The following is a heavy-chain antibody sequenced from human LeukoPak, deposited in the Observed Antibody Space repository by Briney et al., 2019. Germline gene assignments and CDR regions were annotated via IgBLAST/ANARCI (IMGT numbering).Heavy chain of an antibody. CDR3: AKDLELTYYDFWSGNEFDY. CDR2: IWYDGSNK. J-gene: IGHJ4*02. Sequence: PGGSLRLSCAASGFTFSSYGMHWVRQAPGKGLEWVAVIWYDGSNKYYADSVKGRFTISRDNSKNTLYLQMNSLRAEDTAVYYCAKDLELTYYDFWSGNEFDYWGQGTLVTVSS. V-gene: IGHV3-33*06. D-gene: IGHD3-3*01. CDR1: GFTFSSYG.